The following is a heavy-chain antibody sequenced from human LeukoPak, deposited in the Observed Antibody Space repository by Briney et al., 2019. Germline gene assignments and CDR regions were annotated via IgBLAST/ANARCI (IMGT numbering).Heavy chain of an antibody. CDR1: GYTFTSYA. V-gene: IGHV1-3*01. CDR2: INAGNGNT. D-gene: IGHD3-10*01. Sequence: ASVKVSCKASGYTFTSYAMHWVRQAPGQRLEWMGWINAGNGNTKYSQKFQGRVTITRDTSASTAYMELSSLRSEDTAVYYCARDLPITMVRGVGYYYGMDVWGKGTTVTVSS. CDR3: ARDLPITMVRGVGYYYGMDV. J-gene: IGHJ6*04.